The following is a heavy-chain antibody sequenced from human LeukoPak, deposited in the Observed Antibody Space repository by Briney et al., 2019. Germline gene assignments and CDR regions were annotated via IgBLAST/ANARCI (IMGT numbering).Heavy chain of an antibody. V-gene: IGHV3-48*04. D-gene: IGHD2-21*01. CDR2: ISSSSSTI. Sequence: GGSLRLSCAASGFTFSSYSMNWVRQAPGKGLEWVSYISSSSSTIYYADSVKGRFTISRDNAKNSLYLQMNSLRAEDTAVYYCARGIERGPFDYWGQGTLVTVSS. CDR3: ARGIERGPFDY. J-gene: IGHJ4*02. CDR1: GFTFSSYS.